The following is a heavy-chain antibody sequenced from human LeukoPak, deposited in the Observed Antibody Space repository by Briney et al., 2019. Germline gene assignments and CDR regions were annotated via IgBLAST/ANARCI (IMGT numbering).Heavy chain of an antibody. CDR2: ISGSGGST. CDR3: ARDICSGGSCEGNWFDP. CDR1: GFTFSSYA. D-gene: IGHD2-15*01. V-gene: IGHV3-23*01. J-gene: IGHJ5*02. Sequence: GGSLRLSCAASGFTFSSYAMSWVRQAPGKGLEWVSAISGSGGSTYYADSAKGRFTISRDNSKNTLYLQMNSLRAEDTAVYYCARDICSGGSCEGNWFDPWGQGTLVTVSS.